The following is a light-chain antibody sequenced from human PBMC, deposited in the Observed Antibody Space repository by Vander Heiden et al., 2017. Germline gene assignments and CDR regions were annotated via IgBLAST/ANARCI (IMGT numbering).Light chain of an antibody. CDR2: GNS. V-gene: IGLV1-40*01. CDR1: SSNLGAGYD. CDR3: QSYDSSLSGSGVV. J-gene: IGLJ2*01. Sequence: QSVLTQPPSVSGAPGQRVTISCTGSSSNLGAGYDVHWDPQLPGTAPKLLIYGNSNRPSGVPDRFSGSKSGTSASLAITGLQAEDEADYYCQSYDSSLSGSGVVFGGGTKLTVL.